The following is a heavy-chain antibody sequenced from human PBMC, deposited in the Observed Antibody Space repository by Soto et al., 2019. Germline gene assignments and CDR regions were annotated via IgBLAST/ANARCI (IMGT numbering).Heavy chain of an antibody. CDR3: ARLYGIRTPVDY. D-gene: IGHD2-2*02. CDR1: GYTLTELS. Sequence: ASVKVSCKVSGYTLTELSMHWVRQAPGKGLEWMGGFDPEDGETIYAQKFQGRVTMTEDTSTDTAYMELRSLRSDDTAVYYCARLYGIRTPVDYWGQGTLVTVPS. J-gene: IGHJ4*02. V-gene: IGHV1-24*01. CDR2: FDPEDGET.